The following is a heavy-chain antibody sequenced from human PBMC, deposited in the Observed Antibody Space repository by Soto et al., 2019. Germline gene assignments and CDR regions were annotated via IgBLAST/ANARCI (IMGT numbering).Heavy chain of an antibody. CDR2: INHSGST. Sequence: SETLSLTCAVYGGSFSGYYWSWIRQPPGKGLEWIGEINHSGSTNYNPSLKSRVTISVDTSKNQFSLKLSSVTAADTAVYYCARGAVAGELEYWGQGTLVTVSS. CDR1: GGSFSGYY. V-gene: IGHV4-34*01. CDR3: ARGAVAGELEY. D-gene: IGHD6-19*01. J-gene: IGHJ4*02.